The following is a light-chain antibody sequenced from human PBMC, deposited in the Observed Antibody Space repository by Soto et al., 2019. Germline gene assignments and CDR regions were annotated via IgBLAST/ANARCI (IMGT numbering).Light chain of an antibody. V-gene: IGLV1-44*01. CDR3: AAWDDSLNGPV. CDR1: SSNIGINT. Sequence: QSVLTQPPSASGTPGQRVTISCSGSSSNIGINTVNWNQQLPGTAPKLLIYSSNKRPSGVPDRFSGSKSGTSASLAISGLTSEDEADYYCAAWDDSLNGPVFGTGTKLTVL. CDR2: SSN. J-gene: IGLJ1*01.